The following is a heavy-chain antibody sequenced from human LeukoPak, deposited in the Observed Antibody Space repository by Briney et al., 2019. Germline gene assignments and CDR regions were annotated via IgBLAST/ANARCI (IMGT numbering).Heavy chain of an antibody. J-gene: IGHJ6*03. D-gene: IGHD3-22*01. Sequence: PSETLSLTCTVSGASISSYFWTWIRQSPGKGLEWIGYISNIGSTNYNPSLKSRVTISGDTSKNQFSLKLSSVTAADTAVYYCTRDGSSGSYYYYMDVWGKGTTVTVSS. V-gene: IGHV4-59*01. CDR3: TRDGSSGSYYYYMDV. CDR1: GASISSYF. CDR2: ISNIGST.